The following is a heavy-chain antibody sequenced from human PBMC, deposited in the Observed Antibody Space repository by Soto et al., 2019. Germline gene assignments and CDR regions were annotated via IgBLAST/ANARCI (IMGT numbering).Heavy chain of an antibody. Sequence: EVQLVESGGGLVQPGGSLRLSCEASGFTFSTFWMHWVRQAPGKGLVWVSRINSDGSSTNYAESVKGRVTISRDNAKNTLYLQLNSRRPEDTAVYYCARDFEYWGQGALVTVSS. V-gene: IGHV3-74*01. CDR2: INSDGSST. J-gene: IGHJ4*02. CDR1: GFTFSTFW. CDR3: ARDFEY.